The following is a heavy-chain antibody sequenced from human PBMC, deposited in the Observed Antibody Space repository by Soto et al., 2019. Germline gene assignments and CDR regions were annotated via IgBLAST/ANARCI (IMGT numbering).Heavy chain of an antibody. Sequence: QVQLVQSGAEVKKPGASVKVSCKASGYTFTSYAMHWVRQAPGQRLEWMGWINAGNGNTKYSQKFQGRVTITRDTSASTAYMELSSLRSEDTAVYYLARTPYYYCSGSYDHWFDPWGQGTLVTVSS. CDR2: INAGNGNT. V-gene: IGHV1-3*01. CDR3: ARTPYYYCSGSYDHWFDP. CDR1: GYTFTSYA. J-gene: IGHJ5*02. D-gene: IGHD3-10*01.